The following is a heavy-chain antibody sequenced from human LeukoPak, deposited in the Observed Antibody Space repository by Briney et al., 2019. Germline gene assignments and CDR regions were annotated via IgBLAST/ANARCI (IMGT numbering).Heavy chain of an antibody. D-gene: IGHD3-16*01. J-gene: IGHJ4*02. V-gene: IGHV3-30*02. CDR2: IRYDGSNK. CDR3: ARLGPYYSDY. Sequence: PGGSLRLSCAASGFTFSSYGMHWVRQAPGKGLEWVAFIRYDGSNKYYADSVKGRFTISRDNSKNTLYLQMDSLTAEDTAVYYCARLGPYYSDYWGQGTLVTVSS. CDR1: GFTFSSYG.